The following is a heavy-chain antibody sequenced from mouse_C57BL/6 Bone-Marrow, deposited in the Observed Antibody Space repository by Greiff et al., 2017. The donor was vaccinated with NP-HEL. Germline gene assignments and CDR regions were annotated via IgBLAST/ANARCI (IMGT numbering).Heavy chain of an antibody. CDR2: INPNNGGT. V-gene: IGHV1-26*01. J-gene: IGHJ2*01. Sequence: EVQLQQSGPELVKPGASVKISCKASGYTFTDYYMNWVKQSHGKSLEWIGDINPNNGGTSYNQKFKGKATLTVDKSSSTAYMELRSLTSEDSAVYYCARGTTVVPLDYWGQGTTLTVSS. D-gene: IGHD1-1*01. CDR3: ARGTTVVPLDY. CDR1: GYTFTDYY.